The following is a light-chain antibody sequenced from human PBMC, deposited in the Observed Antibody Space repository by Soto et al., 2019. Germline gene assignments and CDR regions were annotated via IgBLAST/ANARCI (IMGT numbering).Light chain of an antibody. CDR2: DAS. V-gene: IGKV3-11*01. CDR1: QSVSSY. J-gene: IGKJ4*01. CDR3: QQRSNWPPLP. Sequence: EIVLTQSPATLSLSPGERATLSCRASQSVSSYLAWYQQKPGQAPRLLIYDASNRATGIPSRFSGSGSGTDFTLTISSLEPEDFAVYYGQQRSNWPPLPFGGGTKVEIK.